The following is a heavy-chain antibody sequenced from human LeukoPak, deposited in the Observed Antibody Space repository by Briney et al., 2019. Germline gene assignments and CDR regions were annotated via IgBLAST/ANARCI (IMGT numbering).Heavy chain of an antibody. Sequence: PSETLSLTCTVYGGSFSGYYWSWIRQPPGKGLEWTGEINHSGSTNYNPSLKSRVTISVDTSKNQLSLKLSSVTAADTAVYYCARGRRQWLVRDYYMDVWGKGTTVTVSS. D-gene: IGHD6-19*01. CDR2: INHSGST. CDR1: GGSFSGYY. V-gene: IGHV4-34*01. CDR3: ARGRRQWLVRDYYMDV. J-gene: IGHJ6*03.